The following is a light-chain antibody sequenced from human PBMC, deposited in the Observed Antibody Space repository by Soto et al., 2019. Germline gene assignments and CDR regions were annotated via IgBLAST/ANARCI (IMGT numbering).Light chain of an antibody. J-gene: IGKJ1*01. Sequence: EIVMTQSPGTLSVSPGERVTVSCRASQYVHTSLAWHQQKSGQAPRLLIYGASIRAPGVPVRFSGSGSGTEFTLTIDSLQSEDSAVYSCQQYNQWPPTWTFGQGTKVEI. CDR3: QQYNQWPPTWT. CDR1: QYVHTS. CDR2: GAS. V-gene: IGKV3-15*01.